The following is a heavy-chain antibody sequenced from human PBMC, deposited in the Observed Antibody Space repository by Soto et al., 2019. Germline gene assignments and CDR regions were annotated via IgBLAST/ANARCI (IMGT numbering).Heavy chain of an antibody. CDR2: IYHSGST. D-gene: IGHD3-22*01. CDR1: GGSISSGGYS. J-gene: IGHJ3*02. V-gene: IGHV4-30-2*01. CDR3: ASRYYYDSSGYYSDAFVI. Sequence: SETLSLTCAVSGGSISSGGYSWSWIRQPPGKGLEWIGYIYHSGSTYYNPSLKSRVTISVDRSKNQFSLKLSSVTAADTAVYYCASRYYYDSSGYYSDAFVIWGQGTMVTVS.